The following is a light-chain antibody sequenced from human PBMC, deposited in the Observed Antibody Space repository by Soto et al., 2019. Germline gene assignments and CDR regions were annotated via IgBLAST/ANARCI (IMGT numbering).Light chain of an antibody. CDR2: GAS. V-gene: IGKV3-20*01. CDR1: QSVSNNY. Sequence: EIVLTQSPGTLSLSPGERATLSCRASQSVSNNYLAWYQQKPGQAPRLLIYGASNRATGIPDRFSGSGSGTDFTHTISRLEPEEFAVYYWQQYGSSCTFGQGTKVEIK. CDR3: QQYGSSCT. J-gene: IGKJ1*01.